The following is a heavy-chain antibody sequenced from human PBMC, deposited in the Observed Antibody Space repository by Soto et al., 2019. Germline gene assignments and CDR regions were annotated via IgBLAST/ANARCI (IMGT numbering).Heavy chain of an antibody. CDR2: IWYDGSNK. V-gene: IGHV3-33*01. D-gene: IGHD2-2*01. CDR3: AREDIVVVPAAITKGYYYYGMDV. CDR1: GFTFSSYG. Sequence: QVQLVESGGGVVQPGRSLRLSCAASGFTFSSYGMHWVRHAPGKGLEWVAVIWYDGSNKYYADSVKGRFTISRDNSKNTLYLQMNSLRAEDTAVYYCAREDIVVVPAAITKGYYYYGMDVWGQGTTVTVSS. J-gene: IGHJ6*02.